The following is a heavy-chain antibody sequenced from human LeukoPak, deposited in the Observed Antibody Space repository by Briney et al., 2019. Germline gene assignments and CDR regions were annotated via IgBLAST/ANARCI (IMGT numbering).Heavy chain of an antibody. CDR2: IIPIFGTA. V-gene: IGHV1-69*05. CDR3: ARDVSSTENWFDP. CDR1: GGTFSSCA. D-gene: IGHD2-2*01. Sequence: PVKVSCKASGGTFSSCAISWVRQAPGQGLEWMGGIIPIFGTANYAQKFQGRVTITTDESTSTAYMELSSLRSEDTAVYYCARDVSSTENWFDPWGQGTLVTVSS. J-gene: IGHJ5*02.